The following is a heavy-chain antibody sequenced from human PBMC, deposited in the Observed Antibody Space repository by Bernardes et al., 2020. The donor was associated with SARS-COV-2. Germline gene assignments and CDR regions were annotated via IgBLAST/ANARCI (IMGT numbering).Heavy chain of an antibody. CDR1: GGSFSGYY. CDR2: INHSAST. Sequence: SETLSLTCAVYGGSFSGYYWSWVRQSPGGGLEWIGEINHSASTSYWIGGIGHNENTNYNPSLKSRVTISVDTSKNQFSLKLSSVTAADTAIYYCARGFSTRPEYLQYWGRGTPVTVSS. D-gene: IGHD6-6*01. V-gene: IGHV4-34*01. CDR3: ARGFSTRPEYLQY. J-gene: IGHJ4*02.